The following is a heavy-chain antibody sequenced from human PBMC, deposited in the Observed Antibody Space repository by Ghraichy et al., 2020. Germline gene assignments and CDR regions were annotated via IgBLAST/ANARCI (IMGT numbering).Heavy chain of an antibody. J-gene: IGHJ6*02. CDR1: GGTFSSYA. D-gene: IGHD3-3*01. Sequence: SVKVSCKASGGTFSSYAISWVRQAPGQGLEWMGGIIPISGTANYAQEFKGRVTITADESTSTAYMELSSLRSEDTAVYYCATSGVVTAFGMYGMDVWGQGTTVTVTS. CDR2: IIPISGTA. CDR3: ATSGVVTAFGMYGMDV. V-gene: IGHV1-69*13.